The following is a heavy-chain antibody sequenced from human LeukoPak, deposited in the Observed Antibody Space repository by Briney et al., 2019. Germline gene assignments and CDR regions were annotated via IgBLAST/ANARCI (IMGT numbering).Heavy chain of an antibody. Sequence: GGSLRLSCAACGFTFSSYEMNWVRQAPGKGLEWVSYISSSGSTIYYADSVKGRFTISRDNAKNSLYLQMNSLRAEDTAVYYCARDSGRYHSHYYFDYWGQGTLVTVSS. CDR1: GFTFSSYE. CDR3: ARDSGRYHSHYYFDY. V-gene: IGHV3-48*03. D-gene: IGHD3-9*01. J-gene: IGHJ4*02. CDR2: ISSSGSTI.